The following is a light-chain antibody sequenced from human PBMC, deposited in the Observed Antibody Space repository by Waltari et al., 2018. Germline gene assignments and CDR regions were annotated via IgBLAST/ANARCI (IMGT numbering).Light chain of an antibody. CDR3: HVWHPHVDPGV. V-gene: IGLV3-21*04. J-gene: IGLJ1*01. CDR2: YDR. CDR1: NIGTYD. Sequence: SSVVTQPPSVSVDPGATATITCGGDNIGTYDVHWYQQKAGPAPVLVIFYDRDRPSGIPDRFSGSNSGNTATLTISRVEAGDEARYYCHVWHPHVDPGVFGTGTEVTVL.